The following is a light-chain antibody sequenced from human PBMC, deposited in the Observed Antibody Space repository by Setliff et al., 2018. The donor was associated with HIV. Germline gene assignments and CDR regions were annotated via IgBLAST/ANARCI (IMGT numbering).Light chain of an antibody. CDR2: DVS. J-gene: IGLJ1*01. Sequence: QSALAQPASVSGSPGQSVTISCTGTSSDVGAYYYVSWYQQHPAKAPKLILYDVSNRPSGVSNRFSGSKSGNTASLTISGLQAEDEADYYCSSYTSTSTPYVFGTGTKVNVL. CDR3: SSYTSTSTPYV. CDR1: SSDVGAYYY. V-gene: IGLV2-14*03.